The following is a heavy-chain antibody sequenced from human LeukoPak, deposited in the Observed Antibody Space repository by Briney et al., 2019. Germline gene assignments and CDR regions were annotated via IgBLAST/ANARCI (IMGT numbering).Heavy chain of an antibody. Sequence: PSETLSLTCAVYGGSFSGYYWSWIRQPPGKGLEWIGEINHSGSTNYNPSLKSRVTISVDTSRNQFSLKLSSVTAADTAVYYCASELIWERRIVGPDAFDIWGQGTMVTVSS. CDR3: ASELIWERRIVGPDAFDI. D-gene: IGHD2/OR15-2a*01. J-gene: IGHJ3*02. CDR2: INHSGST. CDR1: GGSFSGYY. V-gene: IGHV4-34*01.